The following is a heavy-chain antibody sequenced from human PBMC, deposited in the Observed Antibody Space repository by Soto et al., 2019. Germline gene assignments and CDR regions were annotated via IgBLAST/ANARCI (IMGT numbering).Heavy chain of an antibody. D-gene: IGHD3-3*01. J-gene: IGHJ6*03. V-gene: IGHV3-21*02. CDR3: VSDFGWYFRSGYMDV. CDR2: IYEDSSYI. Sequence: EVQLVESGGGLVKPGGSLRLSCAASGFDFSSYSMNWVRQAPGKGLEWVSSIYEDSSYIYYAHSLRGRFTISRDNAKESLYLQMNSMRAEDTAVYYCVSDFGWYFRSGYMDVGGDGATVTVSS. CDR1: GFDFSSYS.